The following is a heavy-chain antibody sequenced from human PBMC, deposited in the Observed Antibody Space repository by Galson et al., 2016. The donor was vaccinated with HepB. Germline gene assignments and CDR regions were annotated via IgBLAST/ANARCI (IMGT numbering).Heavy chain of an antibody. CDR2: MNPNGGNT. CDR1: GYTFSNFD. Sequence: CKASGYTFSNFDINWVRQAIGQGLEWMGWMNPNGGNTGYAQRFQGRVTMTRNTSIGTAYLEVTRLTSEDTAVYYCARGGSQSGFEYWGQGTLVTVSS. CDR3: ARGGSQSGFEY. D-gene: IGHD1-26*01. V-gene: IGHV1-8*01. J-gene: IGHJ4*02.